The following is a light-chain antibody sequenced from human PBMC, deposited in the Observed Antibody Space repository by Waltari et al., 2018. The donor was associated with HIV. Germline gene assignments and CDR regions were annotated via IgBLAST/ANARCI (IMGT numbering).Light chain of an antibody. J-gene: IGLJ3*02. CDR2: DVS. CDR1: SSDIGGYDH. CDR3: SSFTSGTTWV. Sequence: QSALTQPASVSGSPGQSITISCTGTSSDIGGYDHVRWYQQHPGRAPKLKIYDVSNRPSGVSDRFSGSKSGNTASLTISGLQTEDEADYYCSSFTSGTTWVFGGGTKVTVL. V-gene: IGLV2-14*03.